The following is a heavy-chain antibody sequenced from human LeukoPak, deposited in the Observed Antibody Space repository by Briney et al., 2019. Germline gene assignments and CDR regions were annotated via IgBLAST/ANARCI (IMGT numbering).Heavy chain of an antibody. J-gene: IGHJ4*02. CDR3: ARPRDYYDQDPHSLDY. CDR1: GFTFSSYW. V-gene: IGHV3-7*03. D-gene: IGHD3-22*01. CDR2: IKQDGSGK. Sequence: GGSLRLSCAASGFTFSSYWMSWVRQAPGKGLEWLANIKQDGSGKYYVDSVKGRFTISRDNAKNSLYLQMNSLRAEDTAVYYCARPRDYYDQDPHSLDYWGQGTLVTVSS.